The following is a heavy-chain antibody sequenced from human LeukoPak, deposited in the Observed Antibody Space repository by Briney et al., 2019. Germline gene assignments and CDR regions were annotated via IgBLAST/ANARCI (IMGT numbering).Heavy chain of an antibody. CDR1: GFPFSTYA. D-gene: IGHD4-17*01. V-gene: IGHV3-23*01. Sequence: GGSLRLSCAASGFPFSTYAMSWVCPAPGKGLEWVSSIRGSDGSTYYADSVKGRFAISKDNSKNTLYLQMDSLRAEDTAVYYCAKDVYGDYGGLDYWGQGTLVTVSS. CDR2: IRGSDGST. J-gene: IGHJ4*02. CDR3: AKDVYGDYGGLDY.